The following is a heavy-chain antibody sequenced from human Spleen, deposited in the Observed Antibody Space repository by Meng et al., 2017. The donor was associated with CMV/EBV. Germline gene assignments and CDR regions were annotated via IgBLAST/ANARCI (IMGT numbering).Heavy chain of an antibody. Sequence: YGGSFSGYYWSWIRQPPGKGLEWIGEINHSGSTNYNPSLKSRVTISVDTSKNQFSLKLSSVTAADTAVYYCARGEISCSSTSCFFDYWGQGTLVTVSS. CDR2: INHSGST. D-gene: IGHD2-2*01. CDR1: GGSFSGYY. V-gene: IGHV4-34*01. CDR3: ARGEISCSSTSCFFDY. J-gene: IGHJ4*02.